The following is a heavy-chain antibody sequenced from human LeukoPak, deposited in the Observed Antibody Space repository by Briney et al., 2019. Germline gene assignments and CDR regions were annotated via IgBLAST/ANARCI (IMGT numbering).Heavy chain of an antibody. CDR2: MYYTGDT. V-gene: IGHV4-59*01. J-gene: IGHJ4*02. CDR3: AGSHPPGSNNEYYTPFDY. CDR1: GGSLSNYY. D-gene: IGHD3-3*01. Sequence: SETLSLTCTVSGGSLSNYYWSWIRQPPGKGLEWIGYMYYTGDTNYNPSLKSRVTISVDTSKTQFSLKLSYVTAADTAVHYCAGSHPPGSNNEYYTPFDYWGQGSLVTVSS.